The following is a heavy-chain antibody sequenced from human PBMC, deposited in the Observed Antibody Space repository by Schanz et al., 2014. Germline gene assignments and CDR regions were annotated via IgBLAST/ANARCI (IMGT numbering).Heavy chain of an antibody. CDR1: GFAFSVYG. CDR2: ISSSGTTI. J-gene: IGHJ6*02. D-gene: IGHD3-10*01. V-gene: IGHV3-48*01. CDR3: ARLPVGYGSGIWDV. Sequence: VQMVESGGGVVQPGRSLRLSCAASGFAFSVYGMNWVRQAPGNGLEWVSYISSSGTTIYYADSVKGRFTISRDNAKNSLFLQMNSLRVEDTAVYYCARLPVGYGSGIWDVWGQGTSXTVSS.